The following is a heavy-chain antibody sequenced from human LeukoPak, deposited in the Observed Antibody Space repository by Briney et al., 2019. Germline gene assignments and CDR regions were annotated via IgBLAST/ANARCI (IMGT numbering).Heavy chain of an antibody. CDR3: ARGRSSVDY. Sequence: SETLSLTCTVSGGSISSYYWSWIRQPPGKGLEWIGYIYYSGSTNYNPSLKSRVTISVDTSKNQFSLKLSSVTAADTAVYYCARGRSSVDYWGQGTLVTVSS. V-gene: IGHV4-59*01. CDR2: IYYSGST. D-gene: IGHD6-19*01. CDR1: GGSISSYY. J-gene: IGHJ4*02.